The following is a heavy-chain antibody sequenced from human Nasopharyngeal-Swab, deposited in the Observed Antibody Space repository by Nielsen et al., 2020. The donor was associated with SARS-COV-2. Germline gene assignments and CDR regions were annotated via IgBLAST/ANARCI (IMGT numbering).Heavy chain of an antibody. V-gene: IGHV3-11*04. Sequence: WIRQPPGKGLEWVSYISSSSSTKYCADSVKGRFTISRDNAKNSLYLQMNSLRDEDTAVYYCARDAIVVVPAAIQYWGQGTLVTVSS. CDR3: ARDAIVVVPAAIQY. CDR2: ISSSSSTK. D-gene: IGHD2-2*02. J-gene: IGHJ4*02.